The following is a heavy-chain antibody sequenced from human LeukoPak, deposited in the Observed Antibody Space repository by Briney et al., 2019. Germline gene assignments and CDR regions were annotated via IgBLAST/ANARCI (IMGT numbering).Heavy chain of an antibody. D-gene: IGHD2-2*01. CDR3: ARLPHYYRALCPRGGCDI. CDR1: VGSFSGYY. Sequence: SDTLALTCAVYVGSFSGYYWIWISQPAGKGLEWMGEINHSGSTNYNPSRKSRVTISVDTSKNQFSLKLSSVPAADTAVYYCARLPHYYRALCPRGGCDIWGQGTMVTVSS. CDR2: INHSGST. J-gene: IGHJ3*02. V-gene: IGHV4-34*01.